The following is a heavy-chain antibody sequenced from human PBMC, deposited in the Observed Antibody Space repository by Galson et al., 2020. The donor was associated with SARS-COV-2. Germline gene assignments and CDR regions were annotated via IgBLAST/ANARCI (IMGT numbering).Heavy chain of an antibody. D-gene: IGHD2-8*01. J-gene: IGHJ6*04. CDR2: FDPEDGET. CDR3: ATDRPRYCTNGVCYYGDDLYG. V-gene: IGHV1-24*01. Sequence: ASVKVSCKVSGYTLTELSMHWVRQAPGKGLEWMGGFDPEDGETIYAQTFQGRVTMTEDTSTDTAYMELSSLRSEDTAVYYCATDRPRYCTNGVCYYGDDLYGWGKGIAVTVCS. CDR1: GYTLTELS.